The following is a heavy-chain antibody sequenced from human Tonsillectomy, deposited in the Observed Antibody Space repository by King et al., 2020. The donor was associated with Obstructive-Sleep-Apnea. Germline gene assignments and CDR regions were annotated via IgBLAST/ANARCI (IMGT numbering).Heavy chain of an antibody. V-gene: IGHV3-23*04. D-gene: IGHD2-15*01. Sequence: VQLVESGGGLVQPGGSLRLSCAASGFSFSTYGMNWVRQAPGKGREWVSAISAGGGHTYHADSLKGRFTIPRDNSKNTLYLQMNSLIPEDTAVYYCAKGGPGDVEVAHKNYWGQGTLVIVSS. J-gene: IGHJ4*02. CDR3: AKGGPGDVEVAHKNY. CDR1: GFSFSTYG. CDR2: ISAGGGHT.